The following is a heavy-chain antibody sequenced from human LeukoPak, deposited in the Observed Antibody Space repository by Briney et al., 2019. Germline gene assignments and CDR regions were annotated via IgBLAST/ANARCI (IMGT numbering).Heavy chain of an antibody. CDR1: GFRFSSYA. V-gene: IGHV3-23*01. Sequence: PGGSQRLSCAASGFRFSSYAMTWVRQAPGKGLEWVSVISDSGTDTYYADSVKGRFTISRDNSKTTLYLQMNSLRAEDTAVYYCARARSYYYGLDVWGQGTTVTVSS. CDR3: ARARSYYYGLDV. CDR2: ISDSGTDT. J-gene: IGHJ6*02.